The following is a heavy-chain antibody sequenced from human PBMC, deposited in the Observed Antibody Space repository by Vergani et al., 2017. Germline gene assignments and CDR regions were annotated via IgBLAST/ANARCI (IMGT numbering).Heavy chain of an antibody. Sequence: QITLKESGPTLVKPTQTLTLTCTFSGFSLSTSGVGVGWIRQPPGKALEWLALIYWDDDKRYSPSLKSRLTITKDTSKNQVVLTMTNMDPVDTATYYCGHRREDFWSGHSPWFDPWGQGTLVTVSS. CDR3: GHRREDFWSGHSPWFDP. CDR2: IYWDDDK. J-gene: IGHJ5*02. D-gene: IGHD3-3*01. V-gene: IGHV2-5*02. CDR1: GFSLSTSGVG.